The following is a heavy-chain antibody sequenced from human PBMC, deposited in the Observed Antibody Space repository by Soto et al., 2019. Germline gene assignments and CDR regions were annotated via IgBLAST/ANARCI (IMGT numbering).Heavy chain of an antibody. CDR1: GGSIRSYY. Sequence: QVQLHESGPGLVKPSETLSLTCTVSGGSIRSYYWSWIRQPPGKGLEWIGYIYYGGSTDYNPSLKSRVTISVDTSKNQCSLKLSSVTAADTAVYYCARRVVVAATYDCWGQGTLVTVSS. CDR3: ARRVVVAATYDC. D-gene: IGHD2-15*01. V-gene: IGHV4-59*01. J-gene: IGHJ4*02. CDR2: IYYGGST.